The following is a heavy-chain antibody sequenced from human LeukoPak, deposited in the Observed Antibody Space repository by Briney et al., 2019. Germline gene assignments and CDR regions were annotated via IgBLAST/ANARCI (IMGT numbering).Heavy chain of an antibody. V-gene: IGHV1-69*10. CDR3: AAALYIGQLLSALDF. CDR2: IIPIVDET. D-gene: IGHD3-10*01. J-gene: IGHJ4*02. Sequence: SVTVSFTASGDTFKRYGISWVRQAPGQGLEWMGGIIPIVDETDYTQKFQDRVTITADKSTSTAYMELSGLTPEDTAVYYCAAALYIGQLLSALDFWGQGSPVIVSS. CDR1: GDTFKRYG.